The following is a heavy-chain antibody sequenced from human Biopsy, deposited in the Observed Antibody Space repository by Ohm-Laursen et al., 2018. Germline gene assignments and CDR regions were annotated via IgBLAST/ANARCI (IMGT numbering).Heavy chain of an antibody. CDR1: GDSITRSY. V-gene: IGHV4-59*08. CDR3: AHGSGSYYKWDF. J-gene: IGHJ4*02. D-gene: IGHD3-10*01. Sequence: SQTLSLTCTVSGDSITRSYWSWIRQSPGKGLEWIGHVFDRGTTNYNPSVRSRVTMSEDTSKKQFSLKMPSVTAADTAIYYCAHGSGSYYKWDFWGRGILVTVSS. CDR2: VFDRGTT.